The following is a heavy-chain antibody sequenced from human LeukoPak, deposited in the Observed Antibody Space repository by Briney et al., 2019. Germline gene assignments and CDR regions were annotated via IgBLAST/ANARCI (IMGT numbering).Heavy chain of an antibody. Sequence: AGGSLRLSCAASGFTFSSYSMNWVRQAPGKGLEWVSSISSSSSYIYYADSVKGRFTISRDNAKNSLYLQMNSLRAEDTALYYCARESGAAAGLDYWGQGTLVTVSS. J-gene: IGHJ4*02. D-gene: IGHD6-13*01. V-gene: IGHV3-21*04. CDR1: GFTFSSYS. CDR2: ISSSSSYI. CDR3: ARESGAAAGLDY.